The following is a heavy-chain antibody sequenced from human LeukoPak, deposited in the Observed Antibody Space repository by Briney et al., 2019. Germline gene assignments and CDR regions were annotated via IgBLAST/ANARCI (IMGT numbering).Heavy chain of an antibody. D-gene: IGHD1-14*01. CDR3: ARGAPTNAFDV. CDR2: SYYDANT. Sequence: SETLSLTCSVAGASIRSTIHYWGWIRQPPGKGLEWIGVSYYDANTYHTPSLRSRVTISQDTSKNLFSLRLSSVTAADTAVYYCARGAPTNAFDVWGQGTMVTVSS. CDR1: GASIRSTIHY. J-gene: IGHJ3*01. V-gene: IGHV4-39*07.